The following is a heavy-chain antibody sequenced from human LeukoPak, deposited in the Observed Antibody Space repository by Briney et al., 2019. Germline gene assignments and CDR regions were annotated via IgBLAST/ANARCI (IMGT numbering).Heavy chain of an antibody. CDR2: IWYDGSNK. CDR3: ARGTVTTRYNWFDP. D-gene: IGHD4-11*01. Sequence: GRSLRLSCTASGFTFSSYGMHWVRQAPGKGLEWVAVIWYDGSNKYYADSVKGRFTISRDNSKNTLYLQMNSLKAEDTAVYYCARGTVTTRYNWFDPWGQGTLVTVSS. V-gene: IGHV3-33*01. J-gene: IGHJ5*02. CDR1: GFTFSSYG.